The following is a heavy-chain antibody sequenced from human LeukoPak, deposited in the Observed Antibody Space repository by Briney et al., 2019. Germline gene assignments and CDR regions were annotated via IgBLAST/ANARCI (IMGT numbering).Heavy chain of an antibody. Sequence: SETLSLTCTVSGGSISSYYWSWIRQPAGKGLEWIGRIYYSGSTNYNPSLKSRVTISVDTSKNQFSLKLSSVTAADTAVYYCARGGAYCGGHCHFDYWGQGTLVTVSS. J-gene: IGHJ4*02. V-gene: IGHV4-4*07. CDR1: GGSISSYY. D-gene: IGHD2-21*02. CDR3: ARGGAYCGGHCHFDY. CDR2: IYYSGST.